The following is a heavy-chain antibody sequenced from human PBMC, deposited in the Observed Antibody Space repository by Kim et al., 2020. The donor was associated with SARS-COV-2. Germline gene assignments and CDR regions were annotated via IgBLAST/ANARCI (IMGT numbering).Heavy chain of an antibody. CDR3: ATSIAAAESQYYYYYMHV. D-gene: IGHD6-13*01. CDR2: ISWNSGSI. CDR1: GFTFDDYA. J-gene: IGHJ6*03. V-gene: IGHV3-9*01. Sequence: GGSLRLSCAASGFTFDDYAMHWVRQAPGKGLEWVPGISWNSGSIGYADSVKGRFTISRDNAKNSLYLQMNSLRAEDTALYYCATSIAAAESQYYYYYMHV.